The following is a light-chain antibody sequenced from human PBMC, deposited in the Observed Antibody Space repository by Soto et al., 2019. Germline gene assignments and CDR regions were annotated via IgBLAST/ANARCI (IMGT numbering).Light chain of an antibody. CDR3: QQYDT. Sequence: IVLTQSPGTLSLSPGERATLSRRASQSVSSSDLAWYQQKPGQAPRLLIYSASSRATGIPDRFSGSGSGTDFTLTISRLEPEDFAVYYCQQYDTFGQGTKLEIK. CDR1: QSVSSSD. V-gene: IGKV3-20*01. CDR2: SAS. J-gene: IGKJ2*01.